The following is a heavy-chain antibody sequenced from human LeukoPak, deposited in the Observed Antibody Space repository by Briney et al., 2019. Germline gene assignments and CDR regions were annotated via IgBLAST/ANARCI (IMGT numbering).Heavy chain of an antibody. CDR3: ARGAPGRP. CDR1: GFTFSSYS. V-gene: IGHV3-48*04. J-gene: IGHJ5*02. Sequence: GGSLRLSCAASGFTFSSYSMNWVRQAPGKGLEWVSYISSSSSTIYYADSVKGRFTISRDNAKNSLYLQMNSLRAEDTAVYYCARGAPGRPWGQGTLVTVSS. CDR2: ISSSSSTI.